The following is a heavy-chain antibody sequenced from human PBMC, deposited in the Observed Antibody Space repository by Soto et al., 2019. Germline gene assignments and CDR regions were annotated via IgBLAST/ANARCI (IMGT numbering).Heavy chain of an antibody. CDR3: AREEHYYDSSGYSY. CDR1: GGSFSGYY. V-gene: IGHV4-34*01. Sequence: PSETLSLTCAVYGGSFSGYYWSWIRQPPGKGLEWIGEINHSGSTNYNPSLKSRVTISVDTSKNQFSLKLSSVTAADTAVYYCAREEHYYDSSGYSYWGQGTLVTVSS. J-gene: IGHJ4*02. CDR2: INHSGST. D-gene: IGHD3-22*01.